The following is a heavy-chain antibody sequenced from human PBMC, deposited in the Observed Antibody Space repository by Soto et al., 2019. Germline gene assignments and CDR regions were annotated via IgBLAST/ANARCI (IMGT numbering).Heavy chain of an antibody. CDR2: ITATDYTT. D-gene: IGHD2-2*01. Sequence: TXEALSLLAQASGFTFSTEERNSVPQAPGKGLEWGSIITATDYTTRYARSAKGRFTITRDHSRGTAYLQMNSLRAEDTALYYCAKGRKYCPTNSCFGGGFDLWGRGTTVTVSS. V-gene: IGHV3-23*01. CDR1: GFTFSTEE. J-gene: IGHJ6*02. CDR3: AKGRKYCPTNSCFGGGFDL.